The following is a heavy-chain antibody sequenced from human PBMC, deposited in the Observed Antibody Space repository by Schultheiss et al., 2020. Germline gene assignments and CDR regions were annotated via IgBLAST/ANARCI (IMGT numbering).Heavy chain of an antibody. D-gene: IGHD2-2*01. V-gene: IGHV4-30-2*02. Sequence: SETLSLTCAVSGGSISSGGYSWSWIRQPPGKGLEWIGYIYYSGSTYYNPSLKSRVTISVDTSKNQFSLKLSSVTAADTAVYYCAIYERVSAAMRGWFDPWGQGTLVTVSS. J-gene: IGHJ5*02. CDR1: GGSISSGGYS. CDR2: IYYSGST. CDR3: AIYERVSAAMRGWFDP.